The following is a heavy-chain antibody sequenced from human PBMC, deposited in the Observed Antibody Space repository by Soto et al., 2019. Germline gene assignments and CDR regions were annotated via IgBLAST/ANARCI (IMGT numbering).Heavy chain of an antibody. CDR1: GGTFSSHA. CDR2: IIPIFGTA. V-gene: IGHV1-69*13. Sequence: SVKVSCKASGGTFSSHAISWVRQAPGQGLEWMGGIIPIFGTANYAQKFQGRVTITADESTSTAYMELSSLRSEDTAVYYCARASPFDDIDYWGQGTLVTVSS. J-gene: IGHJ4*02. CDR3: ARASPFDDIDY.